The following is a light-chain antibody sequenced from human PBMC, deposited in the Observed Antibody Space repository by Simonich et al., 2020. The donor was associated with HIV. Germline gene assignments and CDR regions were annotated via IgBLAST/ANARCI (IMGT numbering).Light chain of an antibody. CDR3: QQYNGYPLT. V-gene: IGKV1-13*02. J-gene: IGKJ4*01. CDR1: QDIRSA. Sequence: AIQLTQSPSSLSASVGDRVTITCRTNQDIRSALAWYQQKPGKTPRVLIYDASRLESGVPSRFSGSGSGTDFTLTISGLQPEDFAVYYCQQYNGYPLTFGGGTKVEIK. CDR2: DAS.